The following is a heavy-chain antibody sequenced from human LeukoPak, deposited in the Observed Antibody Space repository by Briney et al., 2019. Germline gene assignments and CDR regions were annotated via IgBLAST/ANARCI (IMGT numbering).Heavy chain of an antibody. CDR1: GGTFSSYA. CDR2: IIPIFGTA. J-gene: IGHJ6*03. V-gene: IGHV1-69*06. CDR3: ARGSRQQLVYYMDV. Sequence: ASVKVSCKASGGTFSSYAISWVRQAPGQGLEWMGGIIPIFGTANYAQKFQGRVTITADKSTSTAYMELSSLGSEDTAVYYCARGSRQQLVYYMDVWGKGTTVTVSS. D-gene: IGHD6-13*01.